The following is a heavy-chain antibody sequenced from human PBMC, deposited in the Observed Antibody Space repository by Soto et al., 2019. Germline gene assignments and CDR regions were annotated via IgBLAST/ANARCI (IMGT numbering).Heavy chain of an antibody. J-gene: IGHJ4*02. V-gene: IGHV3-74*01. CDR3: ARGGAMGVDY. Sequence: RGSLRLSCTASGFTFNTHWMHWVRQAPGKGLVWVSRIYFDGITTNYADSVKGRLTVSRDNAKNTVYLHVNTLRDEDTAVYYCARGGAMGVDYWGQGTLVTVSS. CDR1: GFTFNTHW. D-gene: IGHD1-26*01. CDR2: IYFDGITT.